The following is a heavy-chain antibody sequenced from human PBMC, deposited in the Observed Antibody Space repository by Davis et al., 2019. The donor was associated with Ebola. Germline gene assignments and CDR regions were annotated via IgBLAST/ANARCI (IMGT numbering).Heavy chain of an antibody. D-gene: IGHD6-19*01. J-gene: IGHJ4*02. Sequence: GESLKISCAASGFTFSSYAMSWVRQAPGKGLEWVSAISGSGGSTYYADSVKGRFTISRDNSKNTLYLQMNSLRAEDTAVYYCARDKSSGWNDYWGQGTLVTVSS. CDR2: ISGSGGST. CDR3: ARDKSSGWNDY. V-gene: IGHV3-23*01. CDR1: GFTFSSYA.